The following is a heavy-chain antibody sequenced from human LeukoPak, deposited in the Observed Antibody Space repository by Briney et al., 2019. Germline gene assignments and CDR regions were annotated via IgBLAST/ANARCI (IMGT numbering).Heavy chain of an antibody. V-gene: IGHV1-2*02. CDR2: INPNSGDT. D-gene: IGHD1-26*01. J-gene: IGHJ4*02. Sequence: ASVKVSCKASGYSFNTYYMNWVRQAPGQGLEWMGWINPNSGDTNYAQKFQGRVTMTGDTSISTAYMELSSLRSDDTAVYYCARDLDVGATSRHWGQGTLVTVSS. CDR1: GYSFNTYY. CDR3: ARDLDVGATSRH.